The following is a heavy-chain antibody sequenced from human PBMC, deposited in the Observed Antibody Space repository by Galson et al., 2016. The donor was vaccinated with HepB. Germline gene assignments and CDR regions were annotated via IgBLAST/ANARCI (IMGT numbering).Heavy chain of an antibody. CDR1: GFTFSNYW. Sequence: SLRLSCAASGFTFSNYWMSWVRQAPGEGLGWLVNIKQDGTQKDYVDSVKGRFTISRDNAKNSLYLQMNSLRVEDTAVYYCAREGKGGFDIWGQGTMVTVSS. V-gene: IGHV3-7*01. J-gene: IGHJ3*02. CDR3: AREGKGGFDI. CDR2: IKQDGTQK. D-gene: IGHD2-15*01.